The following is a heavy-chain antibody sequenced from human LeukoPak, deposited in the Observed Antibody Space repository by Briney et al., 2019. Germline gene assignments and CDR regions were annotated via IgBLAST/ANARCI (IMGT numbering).Heavy chain of an antibody. D-gene: IGHD3-22*01. Sequence: PGGSLRLSCAASGFTFDDYAMHWVRQAPGKGLEWVSGTSWNSGSIGYADSVKGRFTISRDNAKNSLYLQMNSLRAEDTALYYCAKGDSYDSSGYYYLPYYFDYWGQGTLVTVSS. CDR1: GFTFDDYA. J-gene: IGHJ4*02. CDR2: TSWNSGSI. CDR3: AKGDSYDSSGYYYLPYYFDY. V-gene: IGHV3-9*01.